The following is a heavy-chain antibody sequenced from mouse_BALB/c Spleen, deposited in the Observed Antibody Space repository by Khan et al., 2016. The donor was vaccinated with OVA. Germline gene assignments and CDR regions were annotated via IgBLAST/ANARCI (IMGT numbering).Heavy chain of an antibody. CDR2: ISSGSSTI. Sequence: EVLLVESGGGLVQPGGSRKLSCAASGFTFSSFGMHWVRQAPEKGLEWVAYISSGSSTIYYADTVKGRFTISRDNPKNTLCLQMTSLRAGDTAMYYCAKGVGYFDVWGAGTMVTVSS. V-gene: IGHV5-17*02. CDR1: GFTFSSFG. CDR3: AKGVGYFDV. J-gene: IGHJ1*01.